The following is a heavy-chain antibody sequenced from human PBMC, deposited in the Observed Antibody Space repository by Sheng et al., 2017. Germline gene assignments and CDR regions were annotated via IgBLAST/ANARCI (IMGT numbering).Heavy chain of an antibody. Sequence: QVQLGQSGAEVKKPGASVKVSCKVSGYRLTDFSIHWVRQAPGKGLEWMGGLDPESHEIVYAPKFEGRVAMPEDTSTDTAFMELSSLKSEDTAVYYCATAPRYYCGGACIGTFDVWG. CDR2: LDPESHEI. CDR1: GYRLTDFS. J-gene: IGHJ3*01. CDR3: ATAPRYYCGGACIGTFDV. V-gene: IGHV1-24*01. D-gene: IGHD2-21*01.